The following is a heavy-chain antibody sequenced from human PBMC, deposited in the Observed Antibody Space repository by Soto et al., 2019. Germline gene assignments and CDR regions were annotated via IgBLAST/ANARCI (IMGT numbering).Heavy chain of an antibody. CDR3: ARAEDKLMQYNYYHHGMDV. V-gene: IGHV1-2*02. D-gene: IGHD2-8*01. J-gene: IGHJ6*02. Sequence: GASVKVSCKASGDTFTGYYMHWVLQAPGQGLEWMGWINPDSGGTKFAQKFQGRVTMTRDTSISTAYLDLSRLTSDDTAVYYCARAEDKLMQYNYYHHGMDVWGQGTTVTVSS. CDR1: GDTFTGYY. CDR2: INPDSGGT.